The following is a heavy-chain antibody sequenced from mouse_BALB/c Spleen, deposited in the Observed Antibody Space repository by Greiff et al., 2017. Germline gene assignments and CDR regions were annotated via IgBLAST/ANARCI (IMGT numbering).Heavy chain of an antibody. CDR1: GYTFTNYW. V-gene: IGHV1-63*02. CDR3: AEVRRYYAMDY. D-gene: IGHD2-14*01. CDR2: IYPGGGYT. Sequence: VQLQQSGAELVRPGTSVKISCKASGYTFTNYWLGWVKQRPGHGLEWIGDIYPGGGYTNYNEKFKGKATLTADTSSSTAYMQLSSLTSEDSAVYFCAEVRRYYAMDYWGQGTSVTVSS. J-gene: IGHJ4*01.